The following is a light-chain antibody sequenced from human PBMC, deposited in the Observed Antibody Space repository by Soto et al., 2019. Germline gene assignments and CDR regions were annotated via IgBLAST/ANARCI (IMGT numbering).Light chain of an antibody. J-gene: IGKJ4*01. Sequence: DIVMTQSPDSLAVSLGERATINCKSSQSVLYNSDNKNYLDWYQQKPGQPPKLLIYWASTRDSGVPDRCSGSGSGADFTLTISSLQAEDVAVYYCQQYYTTLSFGGGTKVEIK. CDR1: QSVLYNSDNKNY. CDR3: QQYYTTLS. V-gene: IGKV4-1*01. CDR2: WAS.